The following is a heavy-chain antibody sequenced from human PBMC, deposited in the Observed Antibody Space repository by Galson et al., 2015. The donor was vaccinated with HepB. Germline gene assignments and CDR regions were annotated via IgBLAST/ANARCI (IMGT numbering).Heavy chain of an antibody. CDR1: GFTFSVYY. CDR3: ARGTGEIDY. V-gene: IGHV3-11*01. J-gene: IGHJ4*02. CDR2: ISGSGDNI. D-gene: IGHD7-27*01. Sequence: LSLSCAASGFTFSVYYMRWIRQGPGKGLEWVSYISGSGDNIYYADSVRGRFTISRDNAKNSLYLHMNSLRVEDTAVYYCARGTGEIDYWGQGTLVTVSS.